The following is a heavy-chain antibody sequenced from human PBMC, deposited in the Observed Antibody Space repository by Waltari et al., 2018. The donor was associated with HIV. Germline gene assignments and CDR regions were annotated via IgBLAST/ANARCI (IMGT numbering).Heavy chain of an antibody. CDR2: ISSSSSTI. CDR3: AREMATINY. Sequence: EVQLVESGGGLVQPGGSLRLSCAASGFTFSTYSMNWVRQAPGKGLECVSYISSSSSTIYYADSVKGRFTISRDNAKNSLYLQMNSLRAEDTAVYYCAREMATINYWGQGTLVTVSS. CDR1: GFTFSTYS. D-gene: IGHD5-12*01. J-gene: IGHJ4*02. V-gene: IGHV3-48*04.